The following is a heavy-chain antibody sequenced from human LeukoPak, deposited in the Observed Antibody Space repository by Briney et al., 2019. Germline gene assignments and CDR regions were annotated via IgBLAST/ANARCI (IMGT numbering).Heavy chain of an antibody. D-gene: IGHD6-13*01. CDR1: GFTFSSYS. CDR3: ARVSREQLAIDY. V-gene: IGHV3-21*01. CDR2: TSSSSSYI. Sequence: GGSLRLSCAASGFTFSSYSMNWVRQASGKGLEWVSSTSSSSSYIYYADSVKGRFTISRDNAKNSLYLQMHSLRAEDTAVYYCARVSREQLAIDYWGQGTLVTVSS. J-gene: IGHJ4*02.